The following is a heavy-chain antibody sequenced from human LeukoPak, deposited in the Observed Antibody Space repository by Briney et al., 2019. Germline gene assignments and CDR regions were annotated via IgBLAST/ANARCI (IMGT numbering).Heavy chain of an antibody. CDR1: GGSISSYY. V-gene: IGHV4-59*12. Sequence: SETLSLTCTVSGGSISSYYWSWIRQPPGKGLEWIRYIYYSGSTNYNPSLKSRVTISVDTSKNQFSLKLSSVTAADTAVYYCARDPDGSGSYVRDYWGQGTLVTVSS. CDR3: ARDPDGSGSYVRDY. D-gene: IGHD3-10*01. CDR2: IYYSGST. J-gene: IGHJ4*02.